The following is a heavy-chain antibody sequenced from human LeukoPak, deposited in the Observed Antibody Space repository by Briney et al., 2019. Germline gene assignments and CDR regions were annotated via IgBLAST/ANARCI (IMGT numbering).Heavy chain of an antibody. Sequence: GSLRLPCSASGFPLSNYAMHWVRQAPGEGLEYVSAITSDGSRTFYADSVEDRFTISRDNSKNTLYLQMGSLRAEDTAVYHCVKTTTTFYYQYWGQGALVTVSS. CDR1: GFPLSNYA. V-gene: IGHV3-64D*06. CDR3: VKTTTTFYYQY. D-gene: IGHD1-26*01. J-gene: IGHJ4*02. CDR2: ITSDGSRT.